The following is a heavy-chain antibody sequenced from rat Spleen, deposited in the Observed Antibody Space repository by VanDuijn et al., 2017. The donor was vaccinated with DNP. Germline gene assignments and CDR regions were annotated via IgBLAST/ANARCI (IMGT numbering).Heavy chain of an antibody. D-gene: IGHD1-11*01. V-gene: IGHV2-6*01. J-gene: IGHJ4*01. CDR1: GFSLTSYT. Sequence: QVQLKESGPGLVKPSQTLSLTCTVSGFSLTSYTVSWVRQPPGKGLEWIATISSGGSTYYNSALKSRLSISRDTSKGQVFLKMSSLQTEDTAMYFCARNYGLMDAWGQGTSVTVSS. CDR3: ARNYGLMDA. CDR2: ISSGGST.